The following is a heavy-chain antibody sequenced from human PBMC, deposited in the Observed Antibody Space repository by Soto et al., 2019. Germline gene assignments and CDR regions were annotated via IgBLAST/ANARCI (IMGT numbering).Heavy chain of an antibody. D-gene: IGHD3-22*01. CDR3: ASSMVITNFYFDY. Sequence: GXSVKVSSKAACYSFTSYGISWVRQAPGQGLEWMGWISAYNGNTNYAQKLQGRVTMTTDTSTSTAYMELRSLRSDDKAVYYCASSMVITNFYFDYWGQGTLVTVYS. CDR2: ISAYNGNT. V-gene: IGHV1-18*04. CDR1: CYSFTSYG. J-gene: IGHJ4*02.